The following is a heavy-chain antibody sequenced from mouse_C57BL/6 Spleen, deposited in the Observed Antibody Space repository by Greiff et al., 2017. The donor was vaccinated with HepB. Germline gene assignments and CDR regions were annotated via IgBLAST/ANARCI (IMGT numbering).Heavy chain of an antibody. J-gene: IGHJ2*01. Sequence: DVQLVESGGGLVQPGGSMKLSCAASGFTFSDAWMDWVRQSPEKGLEWVAEIRNKANNHATYYAESVKGRFTISIDDSKSSVYLQMNSLRAEDTGIYYCTRDLLLGFDYWGQGTTLTVSS. CDR3: TRDLLLGFDY. V-gene: IGHV6-6*01. CDR1: GFTFSDAW. CDR2: IRNKANNHAT. D-gene: IGHD1-1*01.